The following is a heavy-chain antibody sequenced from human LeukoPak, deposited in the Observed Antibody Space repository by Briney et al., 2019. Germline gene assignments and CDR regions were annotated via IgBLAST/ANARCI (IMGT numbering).Heavy chain of an antibody. Sequence: PGGSLRLSCTASGFTFSNAWMSWVRQAPGEGLEWVGRIISKTDGGTTDYTAPVKGRFTVSRDDSINTLYLQVNSLKIEDTAVYYCFTESTSSRHGGYWGQGTLVTVSS. CDR1: GFTFSNAW. CDR2: IISKTDGGTT. V-gene: IGHV3-15*01. J-gene: IGHJ4*02. D-gene: IGHD4-23*01. CDR3: FTESTSSRHGGY.